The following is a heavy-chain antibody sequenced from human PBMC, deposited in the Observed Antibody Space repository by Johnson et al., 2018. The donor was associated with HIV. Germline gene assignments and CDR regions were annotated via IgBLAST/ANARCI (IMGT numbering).Heavy chain of an antibody. CDR2: INSDGSST. J-gene: IGHJ3*02. Sequence: VQLVESGGGLVQPGGSLRLSCAASGFTFSSYWMHWVRQAPGKGLVWVSRINSDGSSTSYADSVKGRFTISRDNAKNTLYLQMNSLRAEDTAVYYCAKEAPGRWELLIWAAFDMWGQGTMVTVSS. V-gene: IGHV3-74*01. CDR3: AKEAPGRWELLIWAAFDM. D-gene: IGHD4-23*01. CDR1: GFTFSSYW.